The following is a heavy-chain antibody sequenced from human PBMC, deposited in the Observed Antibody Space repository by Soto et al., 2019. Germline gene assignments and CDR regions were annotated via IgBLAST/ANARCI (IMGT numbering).Heavy chain of an antibody. Sequence: PGFSLRLSCAASGFTFSSYELNWVRQAPGKGLEWVSYISSSGSTIYYVDSVKGRFTISRDNSKNTLYLQMNSLREEDTAVYYCERGSAGHYNSGTLLDWGQGTLVTVSS. CDR3: ERGSAGHYNSGTLLD. D-gene: IGHD3-10*01. V-gene: IGHV3-48*03. CDR1: GFTFSSYE. CDR2: ISSSGSTI. J-gene: IGHJ4*02.